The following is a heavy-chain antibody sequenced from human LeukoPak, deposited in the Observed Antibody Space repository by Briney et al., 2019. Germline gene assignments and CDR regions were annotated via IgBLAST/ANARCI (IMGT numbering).Heavy chain of an antibody. CDR2: IYPGDSDT. Sequence: GESLKISLKSTGYTFTNISGGLVRQMPGKGLEWMGIIYPGDSDTRYSPSFQGQVSMSFSKSVITSYLQCSSLKASDTAMYLCASKTIYVSGSYAFDFWGQGTLVTVSS. V-gene: IGHV5-51*01. J-gene: IGHJ3*01. CDR1: GYTFTNIS. CDR3: ASKTIYVSGSYAFDF. D-gene: IGHD3-10*01.